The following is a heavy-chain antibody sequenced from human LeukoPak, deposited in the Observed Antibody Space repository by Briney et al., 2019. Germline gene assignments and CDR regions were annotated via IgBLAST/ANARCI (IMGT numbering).Heavy chain of an antibody. V-gene: IGHV3-66*01. CDR1: GFTVSSNY. D-gene: IGHD3-3*01. Sequence: GGSLRLSCAASGFTVSSNYMSWVRQAPGKGLEWVSVIYSGGSTYYADSVKGRFTISRDNSKNTLYLQMNSLRAEDTAVYYCAASKNTILPFDYWGQGTLVTVSS. CDR3: AASKNTILPFDY. CDR2: IYSGGST. J-gene: IGHJ4*02.